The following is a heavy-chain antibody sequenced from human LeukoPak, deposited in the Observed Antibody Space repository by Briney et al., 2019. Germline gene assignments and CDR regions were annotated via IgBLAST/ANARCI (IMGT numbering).Heavy chain of an antibody. CDR2: ISNNGVST. Sequence: GGSLRLSCSASGFTFSNYAMAWVPQAPGKGLEYVSAISNNGVSTYYADSVKGRFTISRDNSKSTLYLQMNSLRAEDTAVYYCAMNWNCDYWGQGTLVTVSS. J-gene: IGHJ4*02. CDR3: AMNWNCDY. D-gene: IGHD1-1*01. V-gene: IGHV3-64*04. CDR1: GFTFSNYA.